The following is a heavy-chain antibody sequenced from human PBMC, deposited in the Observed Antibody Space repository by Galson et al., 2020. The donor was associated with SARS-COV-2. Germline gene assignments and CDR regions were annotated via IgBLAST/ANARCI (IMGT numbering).Heavy chain of an antibody. Sequence: GGSLRLSCAASGFTFSSYAMSWVRQAPGKGLEWVSAISRSGGSTYYADSVKGRFTISRDNSKNTLYLQMNSLRAEDTAVYYCAKSLSYYDSSGYYYVGLYYFDYWGQGTLVTVSS. CDR3: AKSLSYYDSSGYYYVGLYYFDY. J-gene: IGHJ4*02. CDR2: ISRSGGST. CDR1: GFTFSSYA. D-gene: IGHD3-22*01. V-gene: IGHV3-23*01.